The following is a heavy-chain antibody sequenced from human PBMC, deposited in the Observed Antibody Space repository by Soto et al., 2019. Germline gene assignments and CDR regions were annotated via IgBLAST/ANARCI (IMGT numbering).Heavy chain of an antibody. V-gene: IGHV3-9*01. J-gene: IGHJ1*01. CDR2: IKWNSGSI. CDR1: GFTLDGYG. Sequence: PGGSLRRSCAASGFTLDGYGMHWVRQVPGKGLEWVSGIKWNSGSIGYADSVKGRFAISRDNAKNSLHLQMNSLRAEDTAFYYCVKDESINWYSGHFRHWGQGTLVTVSS. D-gene: IGHD6-13*01. CDR3: VKDESINWYSGHFRH.